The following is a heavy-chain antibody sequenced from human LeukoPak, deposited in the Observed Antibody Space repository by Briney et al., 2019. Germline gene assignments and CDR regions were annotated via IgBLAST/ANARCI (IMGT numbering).Heavy chain of an antibody. CDR2: INPNLGDT. J-gene: IGHJ4*02. CDR3: GKEEYSCGIV. D-gene: IGHD3-22*01. CDR1: GYTFTGDC. Sequence: RASLKLSCKASGYTFTGDCIYWVRQAPGQGLEWVGRINPNLGDTNYAQKFQGSVTMTRDTSINTAYMDLTRLRPNDTDVYYCGKEEYSCGIVWGQGTLVTVSS. V-gene: IGHV1-2*02.